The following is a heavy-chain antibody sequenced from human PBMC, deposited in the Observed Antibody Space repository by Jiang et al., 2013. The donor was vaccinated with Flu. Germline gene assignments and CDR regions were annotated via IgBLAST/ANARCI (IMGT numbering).Heavy chain of an antibody. CDR2: IDWDDEK. CDR3: ARDTSYAMVRGLNPFDY. V-gene: IGHV2-70*11. Sequence: KPTQTLTLTCSVSGLSLSTSGMCVAWVRQPPGKALEWLARIDWDDEKYYSTSLKTRLTISKDTSKNQVVLTMTNMDPVDTATYYCARDTSYAMVRGLNPFDYWGQGTLVTVSS. J-gene: IGHJ4*02. D-gene: IGHD3-10*01. CDR1: GLSLSTSGMC.